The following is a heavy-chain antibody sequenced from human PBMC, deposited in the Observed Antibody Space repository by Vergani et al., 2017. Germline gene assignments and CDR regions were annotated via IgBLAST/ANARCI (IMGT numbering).Heavy chain of an antibody. J-gene: IGHJ4*02. CDR2: ISYDGSNK. Sequence: QVQLVETGGGVVQPGRSLRLSCAASGFTFSSYAMHCVRQAPGKGLEWVAVISYDGSNKYYADSLKGRFTISRDNSKNTLYLQMNSLRVEDTAVYYCAKDPLRGAATNRDYWGQGTLVTVSS. CDR3: AKDPLRGAATNRDY. CDR1: GFTFSSYA. D-gene: IGHD5-24*01. V-gene: IGHV3-30-3*01.